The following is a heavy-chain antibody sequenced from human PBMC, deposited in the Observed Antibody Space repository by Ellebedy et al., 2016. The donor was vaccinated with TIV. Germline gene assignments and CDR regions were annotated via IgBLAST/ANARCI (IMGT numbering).Heavy chain of an antibody. Sequence: GGSLRLSCAASGFTFNSYWMTWVRQAPGKGLEWLANINQDGSDKYYVDSLRGRFTISRDNAKNSLYLQMNSLRGEDTAVYYCARAIYGASYLWGRGTLVTVSS. D-gene: IGHD4-17*01. CDR3: ARAIYGASYL. J-gene: IGHJ2*01. V-gene: IGHV3-7*01. CDR1: GFTFNSYW. CDR2: INQDGSDK.